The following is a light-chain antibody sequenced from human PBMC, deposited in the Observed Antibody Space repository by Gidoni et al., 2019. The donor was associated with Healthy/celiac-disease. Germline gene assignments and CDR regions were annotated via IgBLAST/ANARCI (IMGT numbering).Light chain of an antibody. CDR1: KLGDKY. CDR3: QAWDSSTGVV. J-gene: IGLJ2*01. CDR2: QDS. Sequence: SYELTQPPSVSVSPGQTASFTCSGDKLGDKYACWYQQKPGQSPVLVIYQDSKRPSGIPERFSGSNSGNTATLTISGTQAMDEADYYCQAWDSSTGVVVGGGTKLTVL. V-gene: IGLV3-1*01.